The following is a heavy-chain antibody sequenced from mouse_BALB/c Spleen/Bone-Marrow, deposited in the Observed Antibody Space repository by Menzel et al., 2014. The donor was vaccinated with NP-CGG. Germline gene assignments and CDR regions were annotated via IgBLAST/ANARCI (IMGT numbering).Heavy chain of an antibody. CDR1: GYTFTSSW. CDR3: ARHRRYAYYFDY. V-gene: IGHV1S130*01. J-gene: IGHJ2*01. CDR2: IHPNSGNT. D-gene: IGHD2-14*01. Sequence: VKLMESGSVLVRPGTSVKLSCKASGYTFTSSWIHWARQRPGQGLEWIGEIHPNSGNTNYNEKFKGKATLTIETSSSTAYVDLSSLTSEDSAVYYCARHRRYAYYFDYWGQGTTLTVSS.